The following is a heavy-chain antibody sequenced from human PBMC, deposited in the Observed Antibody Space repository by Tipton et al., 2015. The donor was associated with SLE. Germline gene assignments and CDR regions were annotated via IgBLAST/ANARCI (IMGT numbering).Heavy chain of an antibody. CDR3: ARGPATYYFDY. CDR2: ISYDGSNK. Sequence: SLRLSCAASGFTFSSYAMHWVRQAPGKGLEWVAVISYDGSNKYYADSVKGRFTISRDNSKNTLYLQMNSLRAEDTAVYYCARGPATYYFDYWGQGTLVTVSS. CDR1: GFTFSSYA. V-gene: IGHV3-30*04. J-gene: IGHJ4*02. D-gene: IGHD6-25*01.